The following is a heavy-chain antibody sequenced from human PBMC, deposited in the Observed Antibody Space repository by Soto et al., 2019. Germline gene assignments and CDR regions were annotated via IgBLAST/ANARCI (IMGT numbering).Heavy chain of an antibody. D-gene: IGHD3-10*01. J-gene: IGHJ4*02. CDR1: GGSIDRSNYY. CDR3: ARHFVAVVIKGWGY. CDR2: TYYNGNA. Sequence: SETLSLTCNVTGGSIDRSNYYWDWLRQPPGKGLEWIGTTYYNGNAYYNPSLKSRVSMSVDTSKNQFSLKLVSVTAADTAVYYCARHFVAVVIKGWGYWGQGTLVTVS. V-gene: IGHV4-39*01.